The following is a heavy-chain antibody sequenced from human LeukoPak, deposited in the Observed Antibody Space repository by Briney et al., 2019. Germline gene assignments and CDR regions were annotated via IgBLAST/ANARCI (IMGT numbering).Heavy chain of an antibody. CDR2: INHSGST. CDR1: GGSFSGYY. Sequence: KSSETLSLTCAVYGGSFSGYYWSWIRQPPGKGLEWIGEINHSGSTNYNPSLKSRVTISVDTSKNQFSLKLSSVTAADTAVYYCARPLKARYYGSGSYSYWGQGTLVTVSS. V-gene: IGHV4-34*01. CDR3: ARPLKARYYGSGSYSY. D-gene: IGHD3-10*01. J-gene: IGHJ4*02.